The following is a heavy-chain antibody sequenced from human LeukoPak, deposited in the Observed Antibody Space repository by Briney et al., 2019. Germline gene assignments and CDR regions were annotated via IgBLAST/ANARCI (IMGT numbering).Heavy chain of an antibody. CDR1: GYKFTSFW. Sequence: GESLKISCRGSGYKFTSFWIGWVRQMPGKGLEWMGLINPGDSDTRYSPSFQGQVTISADKSLSTAYLQWSRLKASDTAMYYCARGNNENYYDWFDPRGQGTLVTVSS. CDR2: INPGDSDT. J-gene: IGHJ5*02. CDR3: ARGNNENYYDWFDP. D-gene: IGHD3-22*01. V-gene: IGHV5-51*01.